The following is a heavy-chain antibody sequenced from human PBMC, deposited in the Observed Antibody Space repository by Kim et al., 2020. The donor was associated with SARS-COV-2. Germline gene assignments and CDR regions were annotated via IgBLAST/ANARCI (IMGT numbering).Heavy chain of an antibody. CDR3: ARDITLAAAGTRAFDY. Sequence: GGSLRLSCAASGFTFSSYSMNWVRQAPGKGLEWVSSISSSSSYIYYADSVKGRFTISRDNAKNSLYLQMNSLRAEDTAVYYCARDITLAAAGTRAFDYWGHGTLVTVSS. CDR1: GFTFSSYS. V-gene: IGHV3-21*01. J-gene: IGHJ4*01. CDR2: ISSSSSYI. D-gene: IGHD6-13*01.